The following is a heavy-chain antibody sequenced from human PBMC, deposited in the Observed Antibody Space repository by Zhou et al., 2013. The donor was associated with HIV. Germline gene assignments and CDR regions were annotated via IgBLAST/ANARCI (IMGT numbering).Heavy chain of an antibody. D-gene: IGHD3-16*01. V-gene: IGHV1-18*01. CDR1: TYTFRTYG. Sequence: QVQLVQSGPEVKRPGASVRVSCMASTYTFRTYGLAWVRQAPGQGLEWMGWLSAHNGNTNYAQKFQDRITISTDTSAKTAYLQLRSLKSDDTATYYCAKVVHYYDGWGLDSWGQGTLVTV. CDR3: AKVVHYYDGWGLDS. J-gene: IGHJ4*02. CDR2: LSAHNGNT.